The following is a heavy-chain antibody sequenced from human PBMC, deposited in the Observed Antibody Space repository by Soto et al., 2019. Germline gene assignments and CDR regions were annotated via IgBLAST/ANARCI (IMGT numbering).Heavy chain of an antibody. Sequence: SETLSLTCTVSGGSISSSSYYWGWIRQPPGKGLEWIGSIYYSGSTYYNPSLKSRVTISVDTSKNQFSLKLSSVTAADTAVYYCARVYGEYCSGGSCYGELDYWGQGTLVTVSS. CDR1: GGSISSSSYY. V-gene: IGHV4-39*01. CDR3: ARVYGEYCSGGSCYGELDY. D-gene: IGHD2-15*01. CDR2: IYYSGST. J-gene: IGHJ4*02.